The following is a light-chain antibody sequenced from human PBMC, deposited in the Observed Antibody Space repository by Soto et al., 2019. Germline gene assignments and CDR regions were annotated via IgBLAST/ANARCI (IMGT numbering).Light chain of an antibody. V-gene: IGLV2-14*01. CDR3: SSYTSSSTVV. J-gene: IGLJ2*01. CDR1: SSDVGGYNY. CDR2: DVS. Sequence: QSALTQPASVSGSPGQSITISCTGTSSDVGGYNYVSWYQQHPGKAPELMIYDVSHRPSGVSNRFSGSKSGNTASLTISGLQAEDEADYYCSSYTSSSTVVFGGGTKVTVL.